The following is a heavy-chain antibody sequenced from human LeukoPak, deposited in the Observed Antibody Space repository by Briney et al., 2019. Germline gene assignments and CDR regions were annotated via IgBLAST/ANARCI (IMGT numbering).Heavy chain of an antibody. D-gene: IGHD3-10*01. CDR1: GFTFSNAW. J-gene: IGHJ4*02. Sequence: GGSLRLSCAASGFTFSNAWMSWVRQAPGKGLEWVGRIKSKTDGGTTDYAAPVKGRFTISRDDSKNTLYLQMTSLKIDDTAVYYCTTVGQYLLWIGDLFSFDYGGQGTLVTVSS. CDR3: TTVGQYLLWIGDLFSFDY. CDR2: IKSKTDGGTT. V-gene: IGHV3-15*01.